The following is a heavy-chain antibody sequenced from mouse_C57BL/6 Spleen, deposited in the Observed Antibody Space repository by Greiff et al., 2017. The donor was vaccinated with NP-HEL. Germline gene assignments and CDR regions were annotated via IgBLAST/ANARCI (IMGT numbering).Heavy chain of an antibody. V-gene: IGHV1-55*01. CDR3: ARGENYDYDGAWFAY. J-gene: IGHJ3*01. Sequence: QVHVKQSGAELVKPGASVKMSCKASGYTFTSYWITWVKQRPGQGLEWIGDIYPGSGSTNYNEKFKSKATLTVDTSSSTAYMQLSSLTSEDSAVYYCARGENYDYDGAWFAYWGQGTLVTVSA. D-gene: IGHD2-4*01. CDR2: IYPGSGST. CDR1: GYTFTSYW.